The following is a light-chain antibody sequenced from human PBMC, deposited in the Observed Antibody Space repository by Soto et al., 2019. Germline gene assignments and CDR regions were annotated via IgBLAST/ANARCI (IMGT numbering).Light chain of an antibody. V-gene: IGKV3-15*01. CDR3: QQYNDWPRT. J-gene: IGKJ1*01. CDR1: QSVRSD. CDR2: GAS. Sequence: EIVMTQSPATLSVSPGERATLSCRASQSVRSDLAWYQQKPGQAPRLFIYGASTRAIGFPARFSGSGSGTDFTLTISSLQSEDFAVYYCQQYNDWPRTFGQGTKVEIK.